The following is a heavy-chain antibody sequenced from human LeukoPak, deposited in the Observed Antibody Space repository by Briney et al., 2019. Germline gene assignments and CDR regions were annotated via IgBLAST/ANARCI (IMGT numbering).Heavy chain of an antibody. J-gene: IGHJ4*02. V-gene: IGHV4-59*08. CDR3: ARHPDTSGYYFHCDS. CDR1: SGSISSYY. CDR2: ISYSGGT. D-gene: IGHD3-22*01. Sequence: PSETLPLTCTVSSGSISSYYWSWIRQPPGKGLEWIGHISYSGGTNYNPSLKSRVTISLDTSKNQFSLKLNSVTAADTAVYYCARHPDTSGYYFHCDSWGQGALVTVSS.